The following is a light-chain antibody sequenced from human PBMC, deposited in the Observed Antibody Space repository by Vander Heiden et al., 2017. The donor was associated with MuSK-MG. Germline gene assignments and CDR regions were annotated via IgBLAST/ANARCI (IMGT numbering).Light chain of an antibody. Sequence: QSALTQPASVSGSPGQSVTISCTGTSSDIGGHKFVSLYQQHPGKAPSLLIYDVSYRSSGVSNRFSGSKSDDTASLTISGLQAEDEADYYCSSYTTTTSRVFGGGTKLTVL. CDR3: SSYTTTTSRV. J-gene: IGLJ3*02. V-gene: IGLV2-14*01. CDR2: DVS. CDR1: SSDIGGHKF.